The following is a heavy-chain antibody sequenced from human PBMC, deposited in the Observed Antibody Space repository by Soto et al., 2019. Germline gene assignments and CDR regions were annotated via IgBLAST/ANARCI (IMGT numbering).Heavy chain of an antibody. CDR1: GFTFSSYS. J-gene: IGHJ4*02. Sequence: PGGSLRLSCAASGFTFSSYSMNWVRQAPGKGMEWVSYISSSSSTIYYADSVKGRFTISRDNAKNSLYLQMNSLRAGDTAVYYCARVLRGYSGFEDYFDYWGQGALVTVS. D-gene: IGHD5-12*01. V-gene: IGHV3-48*01. CDR3: ARVLRGYSGFEDYFDY. CDR2: ISSSSSTI.